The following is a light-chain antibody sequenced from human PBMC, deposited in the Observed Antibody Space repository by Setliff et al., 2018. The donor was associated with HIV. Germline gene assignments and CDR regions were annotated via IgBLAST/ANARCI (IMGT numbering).Light chain of an antibody. CDR1: SNDVGGHNL. Sequence: SALTQVASVSGSLGQSITISCTGTSNDVGGHNLVSWFRVDPGKAPKLIIFNVNLWASGVSHRFSASKSGNTASLTISGLQSEDEADYYCCSYSRSSVPYVFGSGTRSPS. CDR3: CSYSRSSVPYV. CDR2: NVN. J-gene: IGLJ1*01. V-gene: IGLV2-23*02.